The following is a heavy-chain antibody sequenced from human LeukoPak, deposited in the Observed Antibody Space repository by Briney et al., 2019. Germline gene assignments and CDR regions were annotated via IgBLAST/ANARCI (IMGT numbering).Heavy chain of an antibody. V-gene: IGHV3-30*04. D-gene: IGHD3-22*01. J-gene: IGHJ4*02. CDR2: ISYDGSNK. Sequence: GGSLRLSCAASGFTFSSHAMSWVRQAPGKGLEWVAVISYDGSNKYYADSVKGRFTISRDNSKNTLYLQMNSLRAEDTAVYYCARDTHYYDSSGYYSGPVDYWGQGTLVTVSS. CDR3: ARDTHYYDSSGYYSGPVDY. CDR1: GFTFSSHA.